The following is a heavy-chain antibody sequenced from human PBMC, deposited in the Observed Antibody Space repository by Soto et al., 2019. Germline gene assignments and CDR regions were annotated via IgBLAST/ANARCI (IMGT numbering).Heavy chain of an antibody. D-gene: IGHD3-22*01. V-gene: IGHV3-23*01. J-gene: IGHJ4*02. CDR1: GFTFSNYA. CDR3: AKVQARIVGRFDS. CDR2: MTASGHTT. Sequence: PGGSLRLSCEASGFTFSNYAMGWVRQAPGKGLEWVSCMTASGHTTYYADSVKGRFTISRDNSKNTLYLQMNSLRAEDTALYYCAKVQARIVGRFDSWGQGTQVTVSS.